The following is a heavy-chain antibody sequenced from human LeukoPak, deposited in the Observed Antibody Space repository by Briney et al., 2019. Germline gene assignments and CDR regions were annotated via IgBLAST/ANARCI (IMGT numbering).Heavy chain of an antibody. J-gene: IGHJ5*02. V-gene: IGHV1-69*04. CDR3: ARALRYSYGLNWFDP. D-gene: IGHD5-18*01. CDR2: IIPILGIA. CDR1: GGTFSSYA. Sequence: SVKVSCKASGGTFSSYAISWVRQAPGQGLEWMGRIIPILGIANYAQKFQGRVTITADKSTSTAYMELSSLRSEDTAVYYCARALRYSYGLNWFDPWGQGTLVTVSS.